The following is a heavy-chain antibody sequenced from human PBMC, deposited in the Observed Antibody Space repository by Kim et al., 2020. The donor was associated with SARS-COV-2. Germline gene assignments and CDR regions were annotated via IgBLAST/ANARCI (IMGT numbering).Heavy chain of an antibody. CDR3: AKEGGYSYGYQGY. J-gene: IGHJ4*02. CDR1: GFTFSSYA. V-gene: IGHV3-23*01. D-gene: IGHD5-18*01. CDR2: ISGSGST. Sequence: GGSLRLSCAASGFTFSSYAMSWVRQAPGKGLEWVSVISGSGSTYYADSVKGRFTISRDNSKNTLYLQMNSLRAEDTAVYYCAKEGGYSYGYQGYWGQGTL.